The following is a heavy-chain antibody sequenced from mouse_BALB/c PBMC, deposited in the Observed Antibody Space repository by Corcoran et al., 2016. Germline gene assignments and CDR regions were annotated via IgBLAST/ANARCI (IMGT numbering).Heavy chain of an antibody. V-gene: IGHV1-9*01. CDR2: ILPGSGST. J-gene: IGHJ4*01. D-gene: IGHD2-2*01. CDR3: AREGYDYDAMDY. Sequence: QVQLQQSGAELMKPGASVKISCKATGYTFSSYWIEWVKQRPGHGLEWIGEILPGSGSTNYNEKFKGKATFTADTSTNTDYMQLSSLTSEDSAVYYCAREGYDYDAMDYWGQGTSVTVSS. CDR1: GYTFSSYW.